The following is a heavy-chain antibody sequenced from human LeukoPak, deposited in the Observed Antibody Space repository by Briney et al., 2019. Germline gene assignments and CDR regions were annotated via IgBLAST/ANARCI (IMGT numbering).Heavy chain of an antibody. CDR3: ARRGRWLQSFDY. Sequence: SETLSLTCTVSGGSVSSGSYYWGWIRQPPGKGLEWIGNIYYSGSTYYNPSLKSRVTISVDTSKNQFSLKLSSVTAADTAVYYCARRGRWLQSFDYWGQGTLVTVSS. J-gene: IGHJ4*02. D-gene: IGHD5-24*01. V-gene: IGHV4-39*01. CDR1: GGSVSSGSYY. CDR2: IYYSGST.